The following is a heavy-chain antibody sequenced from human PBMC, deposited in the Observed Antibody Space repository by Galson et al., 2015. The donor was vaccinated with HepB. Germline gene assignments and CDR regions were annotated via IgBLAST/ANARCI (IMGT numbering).Heavy chain of an antibody. CDR3: ARGGYGGYDWFDP. CDR1: GGTFSSYT. Sequence: SCKASGGTFSSYTISWVRQAPGQGLEWMGRIIPILGIANYAQKFQGRVTITADKSTSTAYMELSSLRSEDTAVYYCARGGYGGYDWFDPWGQGTLVTVSS. J-gene: IGHJ5*02. D-gene: IGHD5-12*01. CDR2: IIPILGIA. V-gene: IGHV1-69*02.